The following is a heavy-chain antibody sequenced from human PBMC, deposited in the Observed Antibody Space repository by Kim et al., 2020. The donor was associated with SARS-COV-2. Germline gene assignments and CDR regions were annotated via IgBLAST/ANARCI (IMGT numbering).Heavy chain of an antibody. J-gene: IGHJ6*02. Sequence: GGSLRLSCAASGFTFSSYGMHWVRQAPGKGLEWVAVIWYDGSNKYYADSVKGRFTISRDNSKNTLYLQMNSLRAEDTAVYYCAKAPFWGSYCISTSCYHYYYYGMDVWGQGTTVTVSS. V-gene: IGHV3-33*06. CDR2: IWYDGSNK. CDR3: AKAPFWGSYCISTSCYHYYYYGMDV. D-gene: IGHD2-2*01. CDR1: GFTFSSYG.